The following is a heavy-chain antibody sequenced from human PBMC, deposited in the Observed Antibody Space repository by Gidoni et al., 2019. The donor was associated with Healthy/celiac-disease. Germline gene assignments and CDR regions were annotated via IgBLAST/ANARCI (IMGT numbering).Heavy chain of an antibody. Sequence: EVQLVESGGGLVQPGRSLRLSCAASGFTFVDYAMHWVRQAPGKGLEWVSGISWNSGSIGYADSVKGRFTISRDNAKNSLYLQMNSLRAEDTALYYCAKDRYSSSWYGGSVFDYWGQGTLVTVSS. D-gene: IGHD6-13*01. CDR3: AKDRYSSSWYGGSVFDY. V-gene: IGHV3-9*01. J-gene: IGHJ4*02. CDR1: GFTFVDYA. CDR2: ISWNSGSI.